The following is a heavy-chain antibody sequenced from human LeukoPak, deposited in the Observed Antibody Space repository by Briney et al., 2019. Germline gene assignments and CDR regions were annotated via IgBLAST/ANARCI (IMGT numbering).Heavy chain of an antibody. CDR3: ARHDVVPVIRRGFDF. J-gene: IGHJ4*02. V-gene: IGHV4-4*07. CDR2: MYTSGNT. D-gene: IGHD2-21*02. Sequence: PSETLSLTCTVSGDSISTYYWSWIRQPAGKGLEWIGRMYTSGNTNYNPSLKSRVTMSVDTSENQFSLKLSSMTAADTAVYYCARHDVVPVIRRGFDFWGQGALVTVSS. CDR1: GDSISTYY.